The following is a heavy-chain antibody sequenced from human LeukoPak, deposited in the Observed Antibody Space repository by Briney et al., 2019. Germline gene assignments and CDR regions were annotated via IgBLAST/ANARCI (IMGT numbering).Heavy chain of an antibody. J-gene: IGHJ6*03. V-gene: IGHV4-4*07. Sequence: SETLSLTCTVSGGSISSYYWSWIRQPAGKGLEWIGRIYTSGSTSYNPSLKSRVTMSVDTSKNQFSLKLSSVTAADTAVYYCARGLERRGYYYYYMDVWGKGTTVTVSS. D-gene: IGHD1-1*01. CDR1: GGSISSYY. CDR3: ARGLERRGYYYYYMDV. CDR2: IYTSGST.